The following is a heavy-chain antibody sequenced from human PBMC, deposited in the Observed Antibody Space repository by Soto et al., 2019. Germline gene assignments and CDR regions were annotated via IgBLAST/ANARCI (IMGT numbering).Heavy chain of an antibody. J-gene: IGHJ5*02. V-gene: IGHV4-39*01. D-gene: IGHD2-15*01. CDR1: GGSISSSSYY. CDR2: IYYSGST. Sequence: QLQLQKSGPGLVKPSETLSLTCTVSGGSISSSSYYWGWIRQPPGKGLEWIGSIYYSGSTYYNPSLKSRVTISVDTSKNQFSLKLSSVTAADTAVYYCARRDVVAASSPWFDPWGQGTLVTVSS. CDR3: ARRDVVAASSPWFDP.